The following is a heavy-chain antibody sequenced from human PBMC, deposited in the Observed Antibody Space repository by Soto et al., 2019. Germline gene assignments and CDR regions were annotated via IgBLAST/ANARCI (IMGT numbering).Heavy chain of an antibody. J-gene: IGHJ5*02. D-gene: IGHD4-17*01. CDR1: GGSISSGDYY. V-gene: IGHV4-30-4*01. Sequence: QVQLQESGPGLVKPSQTLSLTCTVSGGSISSGDYYWSWIRQPPGKGLEWIGYIYYSGSTYYNPSLQGRVTISVETAKKQFSLKLSSVTAADTAVYYCASVKDYGDYVGWFDPWGQGTLVTVSS. CDR2: IYYSGST. CDR3: ASVKDYGDYVGWFDP.